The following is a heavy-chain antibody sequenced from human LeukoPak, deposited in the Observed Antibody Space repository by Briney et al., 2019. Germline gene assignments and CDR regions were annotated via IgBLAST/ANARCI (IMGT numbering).Heavy chain of an antibody. CDR1: GGSISSYY. J-gene: IGHJ3*02. CDR3: ARDHDTGNAFDI. V-gene: IGHV4-59*01. D-gene: IGHD5-18*01. Sequence: PSETLPLTCTVSGGSISSYYWSWIRQPPGKGLEWIGYIYYSGSTNYNPSLKSRVTISVDTSKNQFSLKLSSVTAADTAVYYCARDHDTGNAFDIWGQGTMVTVSS. CDR2: IYYSGST.